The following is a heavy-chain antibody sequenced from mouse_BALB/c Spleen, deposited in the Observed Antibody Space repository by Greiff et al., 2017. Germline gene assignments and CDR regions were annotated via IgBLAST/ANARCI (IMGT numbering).Heavy chain of an antibody. CDR3: STVPYYYAMDY. J-gene: IGHJ4*01. Sequence: EVQLVESGGGLVQPKGSLKLSCAASGFTFNTYAMNWVRQAPGKGLEWVARIRSKSNNYATYYADSVKDRFTVSRDDSQSMLYLQMNSLNTEDTAMYYCSTVPYYYAMDYWGQGTSVTVSS. D-gene: IGHD1-1*01. V-gene: IGHV10-1*02. CDR2: IRSKSNNYAT. CDR1: GFTFNTYA.